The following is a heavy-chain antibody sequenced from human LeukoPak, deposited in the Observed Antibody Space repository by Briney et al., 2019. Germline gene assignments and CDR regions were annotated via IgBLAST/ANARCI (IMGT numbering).Heavy chain of an antibody. V-gene: IGHV3-21*01. J-gene: IGHJ6*04. CDR3: ARRRGRSQGPYGMDV. CDR2: ISSSSSYM. CDR1: GFTFSSYS. Sequence: PGGSLRLSCAASGFTFSSYSMNWVRQAPGKGLEWVSSISSSSSYMYYADSVKGRFTISRDNAKNSLYLQMNSLRAEDTAVYYCARRRGRSQGPYGMDVWGKGTTVTVSS.